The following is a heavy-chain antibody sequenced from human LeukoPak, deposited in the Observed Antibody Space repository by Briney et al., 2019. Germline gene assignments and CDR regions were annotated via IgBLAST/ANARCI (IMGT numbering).Heavy chain of an antibody. CDR1: GFTFSSYA. D-gene: IGHD6-19*01. Sequence: QSGGSLRLSCAASGFTFSSYAMSWVRQAPGKGLEWVSAISGSGGSTYYADSVKGRFTISRGNSKNTLYLQMNSLRAEDTAVYYCAKDGDSSGWYITTWGQGTLVTVSS. CDR2: ISGSGGST. J-gene: IGHJ5*02. CDR3: AKDGDSSGWYITT. V-gene: IGHV3-23*01.